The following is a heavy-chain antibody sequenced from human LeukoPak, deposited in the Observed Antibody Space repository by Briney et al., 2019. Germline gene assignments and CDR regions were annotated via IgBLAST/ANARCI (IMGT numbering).Heavy chain of an antibody. D-gene: IGHD6-13*01. CDR2: INHSGST. J-gene: IGHJ4*02. CDR3: ARGRIAAAVHSFDY. V-gene: IGHV4-34*01. CDR1: GGSFSGYY. Sequence: SETLSLTCAVYGGSFSGYYWSWIRQPPGKGLEWSGEINHSGSTNYNPSLKSRVTISVDTSKNQFSLKLSSVTAADTAVYYCARGRIAAAVHSFDYWGQGTLVTVSS.